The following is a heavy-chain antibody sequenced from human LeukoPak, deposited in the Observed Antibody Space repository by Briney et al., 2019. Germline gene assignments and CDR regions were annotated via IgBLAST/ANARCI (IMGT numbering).Heavy chain of an antibody. CDR2: MYYSGNT. Sequence: PSETLSLTCTVSGGSISSSSYYWAWLRQPPGKGLESIGSMYYSGNTFYNPSLKSRVTISVDTSKNQFSLQLSSVTAADTAVYYCARQTRYPYTAVAGFDYWGQGALVTVSS. CDR3: ARQTRYPYTAVAGFDY. V-gene: IGHV4-39*01. D-gene: IGHD6-19*01. CDR1: GGSISSSSYY. J-gene: IGHJ4*02.